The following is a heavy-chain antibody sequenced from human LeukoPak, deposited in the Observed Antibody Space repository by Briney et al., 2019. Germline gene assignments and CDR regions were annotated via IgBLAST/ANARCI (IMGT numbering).Heavy chain of an antibody. CDR1: GYTFTGYY. J-gene: IGHJ4*02. V-gene: IGHV1-2*02. CDR2: INPNSGGT. Sequence: ASVKVSCKASGYTFTGYYMHWVRQAPGQGLEWMGWINPNSGGTNYAQKSQGRVTMTRDTSISTAYMELSRLRSDDTAVYYCARSPWYYDSSGYYYYWGQGTLVTVSS. D-gene: IGHD3-22*01. CDR3: ARSPWYYDSSGYYYY.